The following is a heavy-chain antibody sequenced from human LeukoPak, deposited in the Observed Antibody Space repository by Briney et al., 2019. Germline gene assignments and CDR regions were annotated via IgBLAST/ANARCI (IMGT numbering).Heavy chain of an antibody. CDR1: GFTFDNYA. V-gene: IGHV3-30*04. Sequence: GSLRLSCAPSGFTFDNYAMHWVRQAPGKGLEWVALISYDGGNIYYADSVQGRFTISRDNSKNTLYLQMNSLRAEDTAVYYCAKDVLSTVDTMIVVVIPSGFDYWGQGTLVTVSS. CDR2: ISYDGGNI. J-gene: IGHJ4*02. CDR3: AKDVLSTVDTMIVVVIPSGFDY. D-gene: IGHD3-22*01.